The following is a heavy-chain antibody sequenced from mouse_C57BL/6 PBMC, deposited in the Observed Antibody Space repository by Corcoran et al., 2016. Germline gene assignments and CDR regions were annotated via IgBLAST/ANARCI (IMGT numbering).Heavy chain of an antibody. CDR3: ARCWASVAY. Sequence: QHQLQRSGAKLMTHGASVKLSCNATGYAFTGSWIEWVKQRPGHGLKWIGEIFPGSGSTNYNEKFKGKATFTADTSANTAYMQLSSLTTEDSAIYYCARCWASVAYWGQGTLVTVSA. D-gene: IGHD3-1*01. V-gene: IGHV1-9*01. J-gene: IGHJ3*01. CDR2: IFPGSGST. CDR1: GYAFTGSW.